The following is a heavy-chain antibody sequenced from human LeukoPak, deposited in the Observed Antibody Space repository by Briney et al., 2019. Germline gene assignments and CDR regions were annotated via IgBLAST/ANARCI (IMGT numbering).Heavy chain of an antibody. V-gene: IGHV1-18*01. CDR1: GYTFTSYG. CDR2: ISAYNGNT. CDR3: ARDPYAFHVPAAGTF. J-gene: IGHJ4*02. D-gene: IGHD6-13*01. Sequence: ASVKVSCKASGYTFTSYGISWVRQAPGQGLEWMGWISAYNGNTNYAQKLQGRVTMTTDTSTSTAYMELRSLRSDDTAVYYSARDPYAFHVPAAGTFWGQGTLVTVSS.